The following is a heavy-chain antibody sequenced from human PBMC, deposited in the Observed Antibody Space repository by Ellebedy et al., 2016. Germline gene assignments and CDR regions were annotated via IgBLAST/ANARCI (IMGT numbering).Heavy chain of an antibody. CDR2: IVSSGREA. CDR3: TRDGSEWSRDY. CDR1: GIAFSDFF. J-gene: IGHJ4*02. V-gene: IGHV3-21*06. D-gene: IGHD3-3*01. Sequence: GGSLRLXXAASGIAFSDFFMTWVRQAPGKGLEWVATIVSSGREAYYADPLKGRFTISRDNAMNSVYLQLNSLSVEDTAVYYCTRDGSEWSRDYWGQGTLGTVSS.